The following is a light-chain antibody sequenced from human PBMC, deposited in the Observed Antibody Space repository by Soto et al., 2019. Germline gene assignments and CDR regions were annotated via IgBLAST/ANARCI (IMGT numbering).Light chain of an antibody. CDR2: DVT. J-gene: IGLJ1*01. V-gene: IGLV2-14*03. Sequence: SVLTQPASVSGSPGQSITISCTGTSSDVGGFNYVSWYQQHPGKAPKLMIYDVTNRPSGVSYRFSGSKSGNTASLTISGLQAEDEADYSCNSYTSGSTYVFGTGTKVNDL. CDR1: SSDVGGFNY. CDR3: NSYTSGSTYV.